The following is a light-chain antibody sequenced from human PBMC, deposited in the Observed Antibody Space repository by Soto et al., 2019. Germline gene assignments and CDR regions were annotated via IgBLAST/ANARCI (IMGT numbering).Light chain of an antibody. Sequence: EIVLTQSPGTLSLSPGQRATLSCRASQSISSSSLAWYQQRPGQAPRLLIYGASSRATGVPDRFSVSGSGTDFTLTISRLEPEDFAVYYCQQFRDSRFTFGPGTKVDIK. V-gene: IGKV3-20*01. CDR3: QQFRDSRFT. CDR2: GAS. CDR1: QSISSSS. J-gene: IGKJ3*01.